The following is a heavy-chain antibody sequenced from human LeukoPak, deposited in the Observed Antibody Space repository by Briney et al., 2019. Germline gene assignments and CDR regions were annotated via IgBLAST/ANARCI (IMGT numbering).Heavy chain of an antibody. CDR2: ISGSSSTI. CDR1: GFTFSSYS. Sequence: PGGSLRLSCAASGFTFSSYSMNWVRQAPGKGLEWVSYISGSSSTIHYADSVKGRFTISRDNAKNSLYLQMNSLRAEDTAVYYCARQRAGFTVTTSGYWGQGTLVTVSS. D-gene: IGHD4-17*01. CDR3: ARQRAGFTVTTSGY. J-gene: IGHJ4*02. V-gene: IGHV3-48*01.